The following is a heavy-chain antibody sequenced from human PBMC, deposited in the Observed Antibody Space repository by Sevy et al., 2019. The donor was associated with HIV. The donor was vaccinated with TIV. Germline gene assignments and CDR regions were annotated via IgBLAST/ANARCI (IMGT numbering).Heavy chain of an antibody. D-gene: IGHD2-8*01. CDR3: AREGCTKPHDY. CDR2: FSFGCGEI. J-gene: IGHJ4*02. V-gene: IGHV3-23*01. Sequence: GESLKISCAASGFTFSKYSMSWVRQPPGKGLEWVSTFSFGCGEINYADSVKGRFTISRDNSKSSVYLQMNNLRPEDTGVYYCAREGCTKPHDYWGQGTLVTVSS. CDR1: GFTFSKYS.